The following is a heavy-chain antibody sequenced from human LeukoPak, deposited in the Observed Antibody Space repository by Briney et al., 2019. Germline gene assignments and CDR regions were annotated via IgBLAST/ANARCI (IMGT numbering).Heavy chain of an antibody. CDR2: ISYDGSNK. J-gene: IGHJ4*02. V-gene: IGHV3-30*04. D-gene: IGHD3-10*01. CDR3: ARSPNYKGYFDY. CDR1: GFTFSSYA. Sequence: PGGSLRLSCAASGFTFSSYAMHWVRQAPGKGLEWVAVISYDGSNKYYADSVMGRFTISRDNAKNSLYLQMSSLRAEDTAVYYCARSPNYKGYFDYWGQGTLVTVSS.